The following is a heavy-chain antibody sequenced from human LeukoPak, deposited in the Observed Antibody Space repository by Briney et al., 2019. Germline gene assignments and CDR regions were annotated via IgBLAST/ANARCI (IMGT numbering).Heavy chain of an antibody. Sequence: ASVKVSCKASGYTFTSYGISWVRQAPGQGLEWMGWINTYNGNTHYAQKLQGRVIMTTDTAMSTAYMELRSLRSDDTAAYYCARDAPGLAYYYGLDVWGQGTTVTVSS. D-gene: IGHD3-10*01. V-gene: IGHV1-18*01. CDR2: INTYNGNT. CDR1: GYTFTSYG. CDR3: ARDAPGLAYYYGLDV. J-gene: IGHJ6*02.